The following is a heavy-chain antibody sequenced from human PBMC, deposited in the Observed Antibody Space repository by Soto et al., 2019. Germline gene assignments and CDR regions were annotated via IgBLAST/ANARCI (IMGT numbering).Heavy chain of an antibody. CDR3: ARDGPGIAVAGTVYYYYGMDV. V-gene: IGHV1-69*13. CDR2: IIPIFGTA. Sequence: ASVKVSCKASGGTFSSYAISWVRQAPGQGLEWMGGIIPIFGTANYAQKFQGRVTITADESTSTAYMELSSLRSEDTAVYYCARDGPGIAVAGTVYYYYGMDVWG. J-gene: IGHJ6*02. CDR1: GGTFSSYA. D-gene: IGHD6-19*01.